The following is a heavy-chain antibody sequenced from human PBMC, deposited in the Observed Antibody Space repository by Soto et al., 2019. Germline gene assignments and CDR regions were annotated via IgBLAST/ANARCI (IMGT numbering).Heavy chain of an antibody. CDR3: AKSLRGVIIDFDY. J-gene: IGHJ4*02. V-gene: IGHV3-23*01. Sequence: EVQLLESGGGLVQPGGSLRLSCAASGFTFTSNAMSWVRQAPGKELEWVSAISGSGGSTYYVDSVKGRFTISRDNSKNTLYLQMNSLRAEDTAVYYCAKSLRGVIIDFDYWGQGTLVTVSS. CDR2: ISGSGGST. CDR1: GFTFTSNA. D-gene: IGHD3-10*01.